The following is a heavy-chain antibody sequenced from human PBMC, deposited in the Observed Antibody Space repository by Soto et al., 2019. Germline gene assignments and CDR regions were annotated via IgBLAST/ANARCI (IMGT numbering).Heavy chain of an antibody. CDR2: INSDGSST. V-gene: IGHV3-74*01. Sequence: GGSLRLSCAASGFTFSSYWMHWVRQAPGKGLVWVSRINSDGSSTSYADSVKGRFTISRDNAKNTLYLQMNSLRAEDTAVHYCARDPTTWYFDYWGQGTLVTVSS. CDR3: ARDPTTWYFDY. CDR1: GFTFSSYW. J-gene: IGHJ4*02. D-gene: IGHD5-12*01.